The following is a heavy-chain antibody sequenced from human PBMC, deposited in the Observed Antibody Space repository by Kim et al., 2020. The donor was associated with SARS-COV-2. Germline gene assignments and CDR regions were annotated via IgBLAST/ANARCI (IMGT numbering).Heavy chain of an antibody. CDR1: GFTFSSYW. CDR2: IKQDGSEK. V-gene: IGHV3-7*01. Sequence: GGSLRLSCAASGFTFSSYWMSWVRQAPGKGLEWVANIKQDGSEKYYVDSVKGRFTISRDNAKNSLYLQMNSLRAEDTAVYYCARDRITWLPHTPYYYYGMDVWGQGTTVTVSS. CDR3: ARDRITWLPHTPYYYYGMDV. J-gene: IGHJ6*02. D-gene: IGHD3-16*01.